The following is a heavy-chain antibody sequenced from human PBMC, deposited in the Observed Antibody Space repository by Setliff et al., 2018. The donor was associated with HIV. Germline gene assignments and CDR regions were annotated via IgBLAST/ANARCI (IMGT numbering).Heavy chain of an antibody. CDR3: ARVRLTMIMMVDYFDQ. J-gene: IGHJ4*02. V-gene: IGHV4-4*07. CDR1: GGSISNFY. CDR2: IYSTGDT. Sequence: PSETLSLTCSVSGGSISNFYWSWIRQPPGKGLEWVGHIYSTGDTNYNPSLKSRVTLSADTSKNQLSLSLTSVTAVDTAVYYCARVRLTMIMMVDYFDQWGQGTLVTVS. D-gene: IGHD3-22*01.